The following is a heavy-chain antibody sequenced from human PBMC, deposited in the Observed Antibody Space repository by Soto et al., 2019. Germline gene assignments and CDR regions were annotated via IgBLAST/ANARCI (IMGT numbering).Heavy chain of an antibody. D-gene: IGHD5-12*01. CDR1: GGTFSSYT. V-gene: IGHV1-69*08. J-gene: IGHJ4*02. CDR3: ARDSGYDSYYFDY. Sequence: QVQLVQSGAEVKKPGSSVKVSCKASGGTFSSYTISWVRQAPGQGLEWMGRIIPILGIANYAQKFQGRVTITADKSTSTAYMELSSLRSEDTDVYYCARDSGYDSYYFDYWGQGTLVTVSS. CDR2: IIPILGIA.